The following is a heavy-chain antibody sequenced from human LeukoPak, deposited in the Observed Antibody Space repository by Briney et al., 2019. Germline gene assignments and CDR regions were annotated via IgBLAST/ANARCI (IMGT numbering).Heavy chain of an antibody. Sequence: GGSLRLSCAASGFTVSRNYMSWVRQAPGKGLEWVAVISYDGSNKYYADSVKGRFTISRDNSKNTLYLQMNSLRAEDTAVYYCARELDYYGSGSYYNVGFDYWGQGTLVTVSS. J-gene: IGHJ4*01. CDR1: GFTVSRNY. D-gene: IGHD3-10*01. CDR3: ARELDYYGSGSYYNVGFDY. V-gene: IGHV3-30*03. CDR2: ISYDGSNK.